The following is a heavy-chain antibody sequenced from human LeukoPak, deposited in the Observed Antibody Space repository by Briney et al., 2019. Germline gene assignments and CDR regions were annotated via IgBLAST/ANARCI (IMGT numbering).Heavy chain of an antibody. CDR1: GYTFTSYY. CDR2: INPSGGST. V-gene: IGHV1-46*01. J-gene: IGHJ3*02. D-gene: IGHD3-22*01. CDR3: ARIPNYYDSSGWRAFDI. Sequence: ASVKVSCKASGYTFTSYYMHWVRQAPGQGLEWMGIINPSGGSTSYAQKFQGRVTMTRDMSTSTVYIELSSLRSEDTAVYYCARIPNYYDSSGWRAFDIWGQGTMDTVSS.